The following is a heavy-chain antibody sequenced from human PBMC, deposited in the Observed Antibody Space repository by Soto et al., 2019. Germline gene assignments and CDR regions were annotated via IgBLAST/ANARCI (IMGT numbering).Heavy chain of an antibody. V-gene: IGHV4-59*01. D-gene: IGHD2-15*01. CDR2: IYYSGST. Sequence: PSETLSLTCTVSGGSISSYYWSWIRQPPGKGLEWIGYIYYSGSTNYNPSLKSRVTISVDTSKNQFSLKLSSVTAADTAVYYWARDGVAATRGYYGMDVWGQGTTVTV. CDR3: ARDGVAATRGYYGMDV. J-gene: IGHJ6*02. CDR1: GGSISSYY.